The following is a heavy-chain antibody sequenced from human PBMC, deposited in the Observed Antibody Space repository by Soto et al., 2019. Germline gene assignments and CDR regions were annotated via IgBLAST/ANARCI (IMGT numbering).Heavy chain of an antibody. V-gene: IGHV3-30*03. D-gene: IGHD3-22*01. CDR2: ISYDGSNK. CDR3: ARERDYYDSSGYYNYFDY. J-gene: IGHJ4*02. Sequence: GGSLRLSCVASGFTFSSYGMHWVRQAPGKGLEWVAIISYDGSNKYYADSVKGRFTISRDNSKNTLYLQMNSLRAEDTAVYYCARERDYYDSSGYYNYFDYWGQGTLVTVSS. CDR1: GFTFSSYG.